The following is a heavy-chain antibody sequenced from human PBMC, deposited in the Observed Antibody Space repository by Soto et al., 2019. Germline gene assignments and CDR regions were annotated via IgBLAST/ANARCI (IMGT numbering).Heavy chain of an antibody. V-gene: IGHV3-23*01. J-gene: IGHJ4*02. Sequence: PGGSLRLSCAASGFTFSSYAMNWVRQAPGKGLEWVSSISSSGGSTYYADSVKGRFTISRDNSKNTLFLQMNTLRAEDTAVYYCAKDFYDHSGLFYNLPPYFDSWGQGTLVTVSS. CDR2: ISSSGGST. D-gene: IGHD3-22*01. CDR1: GFTFSSYA. CDR3: AKDFYDHSGLFYNLPPYFDS.